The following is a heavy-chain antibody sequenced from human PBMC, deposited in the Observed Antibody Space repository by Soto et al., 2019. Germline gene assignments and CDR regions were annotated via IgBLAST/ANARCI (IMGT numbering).Heavy chain of an antibody. CDR1: GYTFTSYG. V-gene: IGHV1-18*01. J-gene: IGHJ4*02. Sequence: ASVKVSCKASGYTFTSYGISWVRQAPGQGLEWMGWISAYNGNTNYAQKLQGRVTMTTDTSTSTAYMELRSLRSDDTAVYYCARGPCSSTSCYFSSDSYYFDYWGQGTLVTVSS. CDR3: ARGPCSSTSCYFSSDSYYFDY. CDR2: ISAYNGNT. D-gene: IGHD2-2*01.